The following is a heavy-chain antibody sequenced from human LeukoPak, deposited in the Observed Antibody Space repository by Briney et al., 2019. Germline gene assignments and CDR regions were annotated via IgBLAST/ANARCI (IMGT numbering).Heavy chain of an antibody. Sequence: ASVKVSCKASGYTFTSYGISWVRQAPGQGLEWMGWISAYNGNTNYAQKLQGRVTMTTDTSTSTAYMELRSLRSDDTAVYYCARAYSSGWYDGGWFDPWGQGTLVTVSS. V-gene: IGHV1-18*01. D-gene: IGHD6-19*01. CDR2: ISAYNGNT. CDR3: ARAYSSGWYDGGWFDP. CDR1: GYTFTSYG. J-gene: IGHJ5*02.